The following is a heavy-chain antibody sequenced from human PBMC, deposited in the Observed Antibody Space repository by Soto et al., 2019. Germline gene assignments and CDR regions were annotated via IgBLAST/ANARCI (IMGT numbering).Heavy chain of an antibody. J-gene: IGHJ5*02. CDR2: IYSGGST. CDR1: GFSFSRYG. CDR3: AKGPDVGRYDP. V-gene: IGHV3-NL1*01. Sequence: PGGSRRVSWVASGFSFSRYGMHWVRQAPGKGLEWVAVIYSGGSTYYADSVKGRFTISRDNSKNTLYLQMNSLRADDTAVYYCAKGPDVGRYDPSSQGTGDTGSA. D-gene: IGHD2-15*01.